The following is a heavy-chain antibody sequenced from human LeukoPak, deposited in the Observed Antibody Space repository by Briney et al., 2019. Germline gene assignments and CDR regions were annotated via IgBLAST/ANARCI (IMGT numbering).Heavy chain of an antibody. Sequence: SETLSLTCAVSGDSISSGYYWGWIRQPPGKGLEWIGSIYHSGSTYYNPSLKSRVTISVDTSKNQFSLKLSSVTAADTAVYYCARIGRPRLWFWESLGKNYFDYWGQGTLVTVSS. CDR1: GDSISSGYY. CDR3: ARIGRPRLWFWESLGKNYFDY. CDR2: IYHSGST. J-gene: IGHJ4*02. V-gene: IGHV4-38-2*01. D-gene: IGHD3-10*01.